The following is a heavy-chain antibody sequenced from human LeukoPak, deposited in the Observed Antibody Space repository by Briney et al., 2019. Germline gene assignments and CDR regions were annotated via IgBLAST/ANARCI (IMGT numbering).Heavy chain of an antibody. CDR3: ARDRGYDYVWGSYRANWFDP. D-gene: IGHD3-16*02. Sequence: SQTLSLTCTVSGGSISSGDYYWGWIRQPPGKGLEWIGSIYYSGSTYYNPSLKSRVTISVDTSKNQFSLKLSSVTAADTAVYYCARDRGYDYVWGSYRANWFDPWGQGTLVTVSS. V-gene: IGHV4-39*07. J-gene: IGHJ5*02. CDR1: GGSISSGDYY. CDR2: IYYSGST.